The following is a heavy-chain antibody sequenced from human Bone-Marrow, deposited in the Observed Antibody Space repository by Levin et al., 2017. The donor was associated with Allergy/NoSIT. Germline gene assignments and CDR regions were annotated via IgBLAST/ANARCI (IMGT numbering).Heavy chain of an antibody. Sequence: PGGSLRLSCAASGFTLNDYYMDWVRQAPGKGLEWIGVTRNKGGDYSTEYAASVKGRFIISRDDSENSLYLQMNSLKTEDTAVYYCARMPYWRDVYGGWASDIWGQGTVVTVSS. J-gene: IGHJ3*02. D-gene: IGHD4-23*01. CDR1: GFTLNDYY. V-gene: IGHV3-72*01. CDR3: ARMPYWRDVYGGWASDI. CDR2: TRNKGGDYST.